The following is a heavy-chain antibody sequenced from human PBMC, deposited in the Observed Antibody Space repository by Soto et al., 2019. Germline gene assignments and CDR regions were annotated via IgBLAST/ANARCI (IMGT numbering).Heavy chain of an antibody. J-gene: IGHJ4*02. CDR3: AKDYGSGWTMGDF. Sequence: QVQLVESGGGVVQPGRSLRLSFAASGFTFSSYGMHWVRQAPGKGLEWLAVISYDGSNKYYADSVKGRFTISRDNSKNTLYLQVTSLRAEDTAMYYCAKDYGSGWTMGDFWGQGTLVTVSS. D-gene: IGHD6-19*01. V-gene: IGHV3-30*18. CDR1: GFTFSSYG. CDR2: ISYDGSNK.